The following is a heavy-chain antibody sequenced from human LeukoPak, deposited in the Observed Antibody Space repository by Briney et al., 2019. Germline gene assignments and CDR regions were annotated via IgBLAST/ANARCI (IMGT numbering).Heavy chain of an antibody. V-gene: IGHV3-23*01. J-gene: IGHJ4*02. CDR1: GFNFNDYA. CDR2: ISPSAVTT. D-gene: IGHD1-26*01. CDR3: ARVPYTGSYFVEF. Sequence: GGSLRLSCAASGFNFNDYAMTWVRQAPGKGLEWVSSISPSAVTTFYADSVQGRFTISKDYSKNTLYLQMKYLRAADTAVYYCARVPYTGSYFVEFWGQGSQVTVSS.